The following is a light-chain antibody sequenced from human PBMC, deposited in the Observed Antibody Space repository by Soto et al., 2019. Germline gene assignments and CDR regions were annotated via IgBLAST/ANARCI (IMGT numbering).Light chain of an antibody. CDR2: AAS. V-gene: IGKV1-39*01. Sequence: DIQMTQSPSSISASVVDRVNITCRASQSISSYLNWYQQKPGKAHKLXXYAASSLQSGVPSRFSGSGCGTDFTLTISSLQPEDFATYYGQQSYSTPTWTFGQGTKGDIK. CDR3: QQSYSTPTWT. CDR1: QSISSY. J-gene: IGKJ1*01.